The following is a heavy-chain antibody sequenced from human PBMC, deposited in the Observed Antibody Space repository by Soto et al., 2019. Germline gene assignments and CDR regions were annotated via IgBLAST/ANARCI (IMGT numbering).Heavy chain of an antibody. J-gene: IGHJ4*02. Sequence: GGSLRLSCAVSGFTFSNYAMSWVRQAPGKGLEWVSVISGSGGTTYYADSVKGRFSISRDNSKNTLYLQLNSLGAEDTAVYYCAKDRTYGTTCNDFWGQGTLVTVSS. CDR2: ISGSGGTT. CDR1: GFTFSNYA. D-gene: IGHD2-2*01. CDR3: AKDRTYGTTCNDF. V-gene: IGHV3-23*01.